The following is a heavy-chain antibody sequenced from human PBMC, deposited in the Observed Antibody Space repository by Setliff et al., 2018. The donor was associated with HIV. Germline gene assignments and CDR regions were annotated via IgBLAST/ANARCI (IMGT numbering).Heavy chain of an antibody. CDR1: GYSINSGFS. D-gene: IGHD4-17*01. CDR2: IYQSGSI. Sequence: NPSETLSLTCAASGYSINSGFSRAWIRQPPGQGPQWIGSIYQSGSIYYNPSLQSRVTISVDSSKNQFSLDLFSVTAADTAVYYCARQLTTLDYFDYWGQGTLVTVSS. V-gene: IGHV4-38-2*01. J-gene: IGHJ4*02. CDR3: ARQLTTLDYFDY.